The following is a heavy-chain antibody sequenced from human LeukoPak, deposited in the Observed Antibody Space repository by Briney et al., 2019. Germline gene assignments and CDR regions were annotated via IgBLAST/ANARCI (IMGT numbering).Heavy chain of an antibody. Sequence: PSETLSLTCTVPGGSISSYYWSWIRQPPGKGLEWIGYIYYSGSTNYNPSLKRRVTISVDTSKIQFSLKLSSVTAADTAVYYCARGQVDYDFWSGYFDYWGQGTLVTVSS. CDR1: GGSISSYY. V-gene: IGHV4-59*01. CDR3: ARGQVDYDFWSGYFDY. D-gene: IGHD3-3*01. J-gene: IGHJ4*02. CDR2: IYYSGST.